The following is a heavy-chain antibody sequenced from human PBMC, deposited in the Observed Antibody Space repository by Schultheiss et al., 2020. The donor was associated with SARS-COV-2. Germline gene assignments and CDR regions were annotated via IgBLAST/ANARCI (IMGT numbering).Heavy chain of an antibody. V-gene: IGHV4-31*03. CDR2: IFYSGST. CDR3: ARQSRSYYRWLDP. Sequence: SETLSLTCSVSGGSISSGYYYWSWIRQHPGKGLEWIGNIFYSGSTYYNPSLRSRVSISLDTSKNQFSLKLTSVTAADTAVYYCARQSRSYYRWLDPWGQGTLVIVSS. J-gene: IGHJ5*02. D-gene: IGHD3-10*01. CDR1: GGSISSGYYY.